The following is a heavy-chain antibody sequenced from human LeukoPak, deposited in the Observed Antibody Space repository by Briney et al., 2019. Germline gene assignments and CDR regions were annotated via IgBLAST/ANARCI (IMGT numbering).Heavy chain of an antibody. D-gene: IGHD3-22*01. CDR3: ARAKRDYYDNSGYESYYNFMDV. Sequence: PSETLSLTCTVSGGSISTDFYWGWVRQPPGNGLEWIGALYRNGDTYYNPSLKSRVTISLDPSKNQFSLRLNSVTAADTAIYYCARAKRDYYDNSGYESYYNFMDVWGKGTTVTVSS. V-gene: IGHV4-38-2*02. CDR2: LYRNGDT. J-gene: IGHJ6*03. CDR1: GGSISTDFY.